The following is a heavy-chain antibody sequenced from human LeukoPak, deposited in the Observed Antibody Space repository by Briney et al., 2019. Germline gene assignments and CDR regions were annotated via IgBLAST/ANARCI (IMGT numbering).Heavy chain of an antibody. V-gene: IGHV3-7*01. CDR2: INQHGSET. J-gene: IGHJ4*02. CDR1: GFSFSSYW. D-gene: IGHD1-26*01. CDR3: SRGGLYRYSGTSGDY. Sequence: GGSLRLSCEVSGFSFSSYWMTWVRQAPGKGLEWVANINQHGSETYYVDSVKGRFIISRDNARNSLFLQMDSVTGEDTAVYYCSRGGLYRYSGTSGDYWGQGTLVTVSS.